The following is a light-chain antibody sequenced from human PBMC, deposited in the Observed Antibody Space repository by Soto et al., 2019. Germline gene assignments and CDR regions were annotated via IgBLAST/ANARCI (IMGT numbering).Light chain of an antibody. CDR1: QSVSSN. Sequence: EIVMTQSPATLSVSPGERATLSCRASQSVSSNLAWYQQKPGEAPRLLIYGASTRPTGIQARFSGSGSGTVFTLTISSLQSEDFAVYYCQHYNSGPRTFGQGTKVEIK. CDR2: GAS. V-gene: IGKV3-15*01. CDR3: QHYNSGPRT. J-gene: IGKJ1*01.